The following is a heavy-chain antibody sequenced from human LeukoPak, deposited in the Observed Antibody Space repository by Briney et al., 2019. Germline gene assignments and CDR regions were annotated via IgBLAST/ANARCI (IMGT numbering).Heavy chain of an antibody. V-gene: IGHV3-23*01. J-gene: IGHJ4*02. Sequence: GGSLRLSCAASGFTFSSYAMSWVRQAPGKGLEWVSAISGSGGSTYYADSVKGRFTISRDNSKNTLYLQMNSLRAEDTAVYYCAKDQGCSSTSCYTGLYYFDYWGQGTLVTVSS. CDR3: AKDQGCSSTSCYTGLYYFDY. CDR1: GFTFSSYA. CDR2: ISGSGGST. D-gene: IGHD2-2*02.